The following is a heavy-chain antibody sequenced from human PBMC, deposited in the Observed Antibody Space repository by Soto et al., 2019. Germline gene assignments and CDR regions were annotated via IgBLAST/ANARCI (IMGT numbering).Heavy chain of an antibody. CDR1: GFTFSHHS. J-gene: IGHJ5*02. V-gene: IGHV1-3*04. CDR3: VRGKEAGVWFDP. CDR2: INSDTGCT. Sequence: ASVKVSCKASGFTFSHHSIHWVRQAPGQRLEWMGWINSDTGCTKYSQKFQARLTITWDSSAKTAYMELSSLQSEDTAVYYCVRGKEAGVWFDPWGQGTLVTVSS. D-gene: IGHD3-10*01.